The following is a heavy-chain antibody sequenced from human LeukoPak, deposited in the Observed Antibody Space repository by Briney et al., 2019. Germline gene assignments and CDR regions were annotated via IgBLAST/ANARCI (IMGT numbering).Heavy chain of an antibody. V-gene: IGHV1-18*01. D-gene: IGHD3-9*01. Sequence: ASVKVSCKASGYTFTSYGISWVRQAPGQGLEWMGWISAYNGNTNYAQKLQGRVTMTTDTSTSTAYMELRSLRSDDTAVYYCARKFDILTAYDNWFDPWGQGTLVTVSS. CDR2: ISAYNGNT. CDR1: GYTFTSYG. CDR3: ARKFDILTAYDNWFDP. J-gene: IGHJ5*02.